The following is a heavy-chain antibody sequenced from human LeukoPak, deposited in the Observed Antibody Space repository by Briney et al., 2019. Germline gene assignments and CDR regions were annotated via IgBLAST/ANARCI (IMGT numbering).Heavy chain of an antibody. CDR1: GFTFSSYG. V-gene: IGHV3-48*04. CDR2: ISSSSSTI. J-gene: IGHJ1*01. Sequence: GGSLRLSCAASGFTFSSYGMHWVRQAPGKGLEWVSYISSSSSTIYYADSVKGRFTISRDNAKNSLYLQMNSLRAEDTAVYYCAREDYYGSGSRPEYFQHWGQGTLVTVSS. CDR3: AREDYYGSGSRPEYFQH. D-gene: IGHD3-10*01.